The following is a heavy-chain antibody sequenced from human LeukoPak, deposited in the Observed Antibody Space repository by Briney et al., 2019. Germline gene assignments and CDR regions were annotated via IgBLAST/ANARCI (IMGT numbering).Heavy chain of an antibody. Sequence: ASVKVSCKASGYTFTGYYMHWVRQAPGQGLEWMGWINPNSGGTDYAQKFQGRVTMTGDTSISTAYMELSRLRSDDTAVYYCARQKFGEPLFDYWGQGTLVTVSS. D-gene: IGHD3-10*01. J-gene: IGHJ4*02. CDR3: ARQKFGEPLFDY. V-gene: IGHV1-2*02. CDR2: INPNSGGT. CDR1: GYTFTGYY.